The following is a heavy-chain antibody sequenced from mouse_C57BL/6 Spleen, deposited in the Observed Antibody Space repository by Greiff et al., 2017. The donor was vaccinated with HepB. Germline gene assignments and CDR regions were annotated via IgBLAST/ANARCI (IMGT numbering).Heavy chain of an antibody. CDR3: TTRDYDYDGVYLDY. CDR1: GFNIKDYY. CDR2: IDPEDGDT. J-gene: IGHJ4*01. Sequence: EVKLMESGAELVRPGASVKLSCTASGFNIKDYYMHWVKQRPEQGLEWIGRIDPEDGDTEYAPKFQGKATMTADTSSNTAYLQLSSLTSEDTAVYYCTTRDYDYDGVYLDYWGQGTSVTVSS. D-gene: IGHD2-4*01. V-gene: IGHV14-1*01.